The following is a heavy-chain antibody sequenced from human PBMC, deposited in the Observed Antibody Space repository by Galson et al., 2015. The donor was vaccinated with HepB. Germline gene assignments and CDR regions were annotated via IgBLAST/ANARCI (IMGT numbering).Heavy chain of an antibody. CDR1: GFTVSSNY. Sequence: SLRLSCAASGFTVSSNYMSWVRQAPGKGLEWVSVIYTGGSTTYADSVKGRFTISRDNSKNTVFLQMNSLRAEDSALYYCVKDWEGSTCPCMDVWGQGTTVTVSS. CDR3: VKDWEGSTCPCMDV. D-gene: IGHD1-26*01. CDR2: IYTGGST. J-gene: IGHJ6*02. V-gene: IGHV3-53*01.